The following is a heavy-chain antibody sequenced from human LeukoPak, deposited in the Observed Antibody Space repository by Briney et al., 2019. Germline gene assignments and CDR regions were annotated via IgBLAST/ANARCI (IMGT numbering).Heavy chain of an antibody. CDR2: INSDGSYT. Sequence: GGSLRPSCAASGFTFSSYWMHWVRQAPGKGLVWVSRINSDGSYTNYVDSVKGRFTISRDNAMNTLYLQMNSLRAEDTAVYYCARGGAVAGTKHYYYGMDVWGQGTTVTVSS. CDR3: ARGGAVAGTKHYYYGMDV. D-gene: IGHD6-19*01. J-gene: IGHJ6*02. V-gene: IGHV3-74*01. CDR1: GFTFSSYW.